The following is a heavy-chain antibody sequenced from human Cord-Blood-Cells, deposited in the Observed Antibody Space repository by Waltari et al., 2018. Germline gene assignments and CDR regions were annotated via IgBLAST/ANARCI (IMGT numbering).Heavy chain of an antibody. D-gene: IGHD5-12*01. CDR2: FDPQDGET. CDR3: AKSTGYSGYDYYFDD. CDR1: GYTLTELS. J-gene: IGHJ4*02. Sequence: QVQLVQSGAEVKKPGASVKVSCKVSGYTLTELSMHWVRQAPGKGLEWMGGFDPQDGETNNAQKFQGRDPMTEDTPTDTAYMELSRMRSEDTAVYYCAKSTGYSGYDYYFDDWGQGTLVTVSS. V-gene: IGHV1-24*01.